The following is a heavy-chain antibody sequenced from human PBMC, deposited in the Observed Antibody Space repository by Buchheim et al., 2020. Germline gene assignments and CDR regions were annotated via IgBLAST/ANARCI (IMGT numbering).Heavy chain of an antibody. CDR2: IKIKTDGGTK. CDR1: GFTFGNAW. Sequence: EVRLVESGGGSVKPGGSLRLSCAASGFTFGNAWMNWVRQAPGKGLEWVGRIKIKTDGGTKDYAAPVNGRFTISSDDSKNTLYLQMNSLKTEDTAVYYCTTTPTYWGQGTL. V-gene: IGHV3-15*07. J-gene: IGHJ4*02. CDR3: TTTPTY.